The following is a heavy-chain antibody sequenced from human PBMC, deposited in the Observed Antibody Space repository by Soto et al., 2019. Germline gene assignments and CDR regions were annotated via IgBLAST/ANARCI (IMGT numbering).Heavy chain of an antibody. CDR1: GYIFTNFG. CDR3: GRDSSSLSYYYYGMDV. J-gene: IGHJ6*02. V-gene: IGHV1-18*01. CDR2: ISGYNDNT. Sequence: QVQLKQSGPEVRKPGASVRVSCKASGYIFTNFGISWVRQAPGQGLEWMGWISGYNDNTHYAQKLHGRVSMTTDASTGTAYMDLRSLRSDDTAIYYCGRDSSSLSYYYYGMDVWGQGTTVTVSS. D-gene: IGHD6-13*01.